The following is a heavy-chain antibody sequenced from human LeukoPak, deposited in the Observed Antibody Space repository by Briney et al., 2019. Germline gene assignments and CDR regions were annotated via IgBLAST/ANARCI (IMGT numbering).Heavy chain of an antibody. CDR2: IFYTGST. Sequence: SETLSLTCTVSGGSISSSSYYWGWIRQPPGKGLEWIGSIFYTGSTYYNPSLKSRVAIPVDTSKNQFSLNLSSVTAADTAVYYCALRGYDSSGYYTDYWGQGTLVTVSS. CDR3: ALRGYDSSGYYTDY. D-gene: IGHD3-22*01. V-gene: IGHV4-39*01. CDR1: GGSISSSSYY. J-gene: IGHJ4*02.